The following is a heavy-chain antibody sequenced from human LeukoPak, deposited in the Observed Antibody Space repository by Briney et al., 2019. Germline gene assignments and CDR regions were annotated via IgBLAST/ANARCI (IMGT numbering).Heavy chain of an antibody. Sequence: GKSLRLSCAASGFAFSRSAMHWVRQAPGKGLEWVALISYDGGNEYYGDSVKGRFTVSRDNSKNTLYLQMSSLRADGTAVYYCGRAGFGELYPYVDSWGQGTLVTVSS. CDR1: GFAFSRSA. CDR2: ISYDGGNE. D-gene: IGHD3-16*01. V-gene: IGHV3-30*04. J-gene: IGHJ4*02. CDR3: GRAGFGELYPYVDS.